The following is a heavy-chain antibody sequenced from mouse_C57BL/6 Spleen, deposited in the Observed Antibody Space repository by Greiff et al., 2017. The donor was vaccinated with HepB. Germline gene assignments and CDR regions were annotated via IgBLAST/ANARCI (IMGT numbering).Heavy chain of an antibody. CDR1: GYTFTSYG. V-gene: IGHV1-81*01. D-gene: IGHD1-1*01. CDR2: IYPRSGNN. J-gene: IGHJ1*03. CDR3: ARYTTVVANWYFDG. Sequence: QVQLQQSGAELARPGASVKLSCKASGYTFTSYGISWVKQRTGQGLEWIGEIYPRSGNNYYNEKFKGKATLTADKSSSTAYMELHSLTSEDSAVYFCARYTTVVANWYFDGWGTGTTVTVSA.